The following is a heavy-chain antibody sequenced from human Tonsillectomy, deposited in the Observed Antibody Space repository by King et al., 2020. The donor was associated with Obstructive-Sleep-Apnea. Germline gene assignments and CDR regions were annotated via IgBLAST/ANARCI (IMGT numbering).Heavy chain of an antibody. D-gene: IGHD7-27*01. CDR1: GYSFINYW. CDR3: SRLSNDWGYYYVMDV. CDR2: IYPGDSDT. J-gene: IGHJ6*02. V-gene: IGHV5-51*01. Sequence: VQLVESGAEVKKPGESLKISCKASGYSFINYWIDWVRQMSGKGLGWMGIIYPGDSDTSYSPSFQGPVTISADKSISTAYLQRSSLKASDTAMYYCSRLSNDWGYYYVMDVWGQGTTVTVSS.